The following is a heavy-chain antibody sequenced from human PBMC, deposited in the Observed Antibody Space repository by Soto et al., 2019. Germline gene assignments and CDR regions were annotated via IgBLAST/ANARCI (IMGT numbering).Heavy chain of an antibody. CDR1: GGSFSGYY. V-gene: IGHV4-34*01. Sequence: PSETLSLTCAVYGGSFSGYYWSWIRQPPGKGLEWTGEINHSGSTNYNPSLKSRVTISVDTSKNQFSLKLSSVTAADTAVYYCARDLPPGYLSTHYYYYYGMDVWAQGTTVTVS. D-gene: IGHD2-2*03. J-gene: IGHJ6*02. CDR2: INHSGST. CDR3: ARDLPPGYLSTHYYYYYGMDV.